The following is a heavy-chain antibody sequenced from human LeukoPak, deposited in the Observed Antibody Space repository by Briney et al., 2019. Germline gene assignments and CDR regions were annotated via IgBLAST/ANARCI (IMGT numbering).Heavy chain of an antibody. V-gene: IGHV1-69*06. D-gene: IGHD5-18*01. Sequence: SVKVSCKASGGTFSSYAISWVRQAPGQGLEWMGGIIPIFGTANYAQKFQGRVTITADKSTSTAYMELSSLRSEDTAVYYCARGVGSEQLWAPPYYYYYYMDVWGKGTAVTVSS. J-gene: IGHJ6*03. CDR2: IIPIFGTA. CDR3: ARGVGSEQLWAPPYYYYYYMDV. CDR1: GGTFSSYA.